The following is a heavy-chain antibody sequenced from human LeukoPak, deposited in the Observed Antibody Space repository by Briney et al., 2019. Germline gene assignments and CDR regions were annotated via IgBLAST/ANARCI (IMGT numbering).Heavy chain of an antibody. J-gene: IGHJ6*03. CDR2: IYTSGST. Sequence: SQTLSLTCTVSGGSISSGSYYWSWIRQPAGKGLEWIGRIYTSGSTNYNPSLKSRVTISVDTSKNQFSLKLSSVTAADTAVYYCARMVEMATILNFHYYYYMDVWGKGTTVTISS. CDR1: GGSISSGSYY. D-gene: IGHD5-24*01. V-gene: IGHV4-61*02. CDR3: ARMVEMATILNFHYYYYMDV.